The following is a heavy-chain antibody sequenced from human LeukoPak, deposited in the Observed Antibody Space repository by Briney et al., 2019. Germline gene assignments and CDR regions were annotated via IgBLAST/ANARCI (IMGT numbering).Heavy chain of an antibody. V-gene: IGHV5-51*01. CDR1: GYSFNTYW. CDR3: ARRYHDYSGYSRQFDY. Sequence: PGESLKISCEGSGYSFNTYWIGWVRQMPGKGLEWMGIIYPGDFDTRYSPSFQGQVTISADKSISTAYLQWSSLKTSDTAMYYCARRYHDYSGYSRQFDYWGQGTLVTVSS. J-gene: IGHJ4*02. D-gene: IGHD3-22*01. CDR2: IYPGDFDT.